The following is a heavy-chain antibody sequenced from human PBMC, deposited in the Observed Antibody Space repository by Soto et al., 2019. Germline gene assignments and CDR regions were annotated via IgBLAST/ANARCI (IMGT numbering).Heavy chain of an antibody. CDR1: GFTFSSYG. CDR2: ISYDGSNK. V-gene: IGHV3-30-3*01. J-gene: IGHJ6*02. CDR3: ASGYYDSSGYYAPDGMDV. D-gene: IGHD3-22*01. Sequence: GGSLRLSCAASGFTFSSYGMHWVRQAPGKGLEWVAVISYDGSNKYEADSVKGRFTISRDNSKNTLYLQMNSLRAEDTAVYYCASGYYDSSGYYAPDGMDVWGQGTTVTVSS.